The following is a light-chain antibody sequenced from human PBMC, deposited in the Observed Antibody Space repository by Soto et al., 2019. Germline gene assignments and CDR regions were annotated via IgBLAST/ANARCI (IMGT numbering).Light chain of an antibody. CDR1: QSISSY. Sequence: EVVLTQSPDTLSLPPGERATLSCRASQSISSYLAWYQQKPGQAPRLLIYDASSRATGIPARFSGSGSGTDFPLTISSLEPEDFAVYYCQQLTAWPPQWTFGQGTKVEIK. CDR3: QQLTAWPPQWT. CDR2: DAS. V-gene: IGKV3-11*01. J-gene: IGKJ1*01.